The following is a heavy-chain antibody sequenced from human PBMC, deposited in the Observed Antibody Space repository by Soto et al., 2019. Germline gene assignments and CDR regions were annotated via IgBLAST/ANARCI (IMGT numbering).Heavy chain of an antibody. J-gene: IGHJ4*02. Sequence: QLQLQESGSGLVKPSQTLSLTCAVSGGSIRSGGYSWSWIRQPPGKGLEWIGYIYHSGSTYYNPSLKSRVTISVDRSKNQFSLKLSSVTAADTAVYYCARSHDYGDYRFDYWGQGTLVTVSS. CDR3: ARSHDYGDYRFDY. CDR1: GGSIRSGGYS. CDR2: IYHSGST. V-gene: IGHV4-30-2*01. D-gene: IGHD4-17*01.